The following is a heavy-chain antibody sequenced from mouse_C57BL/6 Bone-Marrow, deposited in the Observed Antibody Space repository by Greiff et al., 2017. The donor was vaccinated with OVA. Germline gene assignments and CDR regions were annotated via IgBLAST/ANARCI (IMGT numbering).Heavy chain of an antibody. V-gene: IGHV14-4*01. CDR1: GFNIKDDY. Sequence: VQLKESGAELVRPGASVKLSCTASGFNIKDDYMHWVKQRPEQGLEWIGWIDPENGDTEYASKFQGKATITADTSSNTAYLQLSSLTSEDTAVYYCTTDYGSSFYYFDYWGQGTTLTVSS. J-gene: IGHJ2*01. D-gene: IGHD1-1*01. CDR2: IDPENGDT. CDR3: TTDYGSSFYYFDY.